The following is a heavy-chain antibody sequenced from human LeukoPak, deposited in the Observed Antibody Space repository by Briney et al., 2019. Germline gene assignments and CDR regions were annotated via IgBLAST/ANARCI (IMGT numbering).Heavy chain of an antibody. CDR2: ISSSSSYI. J-gene: IGHJ3*02. CDR3: ARDRVPTVKDAFDI. CDR1: GFTFSSYS. V-gene: IGHV3-21*01. Sequence: PGGSLRLSYAASGFTFSSYSMNWVRQAPGKGLEWVSSISSSSSYIYYADSVKGRFTISRDNAKNSLYLQMNSLRAEDTAVYYCARDRVPTVKDAFDIWGQGTMITVSS. D-gene: IGHD4-17*01.